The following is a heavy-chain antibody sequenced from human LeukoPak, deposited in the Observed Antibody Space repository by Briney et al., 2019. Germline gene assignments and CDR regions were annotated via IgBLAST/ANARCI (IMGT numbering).Heavy chain of an antibody. CDR2: INHSGST. V-gene: IGHV4-34*01. CDR3: ARVLPPDDFWSGYYAPHMDV. CDR1: GGSFSGYY. J-gene: IGHJ6*03. D-gene: IGHD3-3*01. Sequence: SETLSLTCAVYGGSFSGYYWSWIRQPPGKGLEWIGEINHSGSTNYNPSLKSRVTISVDTSKNQFSLKLSSVTAADKAVYYCARVLPPDDFWSGYYAPHMDVWGKGTTVTVSS.